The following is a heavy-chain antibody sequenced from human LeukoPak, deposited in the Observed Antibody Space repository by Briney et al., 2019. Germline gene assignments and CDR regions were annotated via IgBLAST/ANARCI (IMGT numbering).Heavy chain of an antibody. Sequence: GGSLRLSCEASGFTSSHYWINWVRQAPGKGLEWVAIIKQDGSEIYYVDSEKGRFTISRDNVKNLFYLQMSRLRVEDTAVYYCVGGTGWIFDYWGQGALVTVSS. CDR3: VGGTGWIFDY. CDR1: GFTSSHYW. J-gene: IGHJ4*02. D-gene: IGHD1-1*01. CDR2: IKQDGSEI. V-gene: IGHV3-7*02.